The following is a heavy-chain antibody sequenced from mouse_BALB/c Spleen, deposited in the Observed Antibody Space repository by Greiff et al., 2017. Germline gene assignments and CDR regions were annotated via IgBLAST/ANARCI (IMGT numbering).Heavy chain of an antibody. J-gene: IGHJ2*01. Sequence: VQLQQSGAELVKPGASVKLSCTASGFNITDTYMHWVKQRPEQGLEWIGRIDPANGNTKYDPKFQGKATITADTSSNTAYLQLSSLTSEDTAVYDCARGDYYGTDYWGQGTTLTVAS. V-gene: IGHV14-3*02. CDR3: ARGDYYGTDY. D-gene: IGHD1-1*01. CDR1: GFNITDTY. CDR2: IDPANGNT.